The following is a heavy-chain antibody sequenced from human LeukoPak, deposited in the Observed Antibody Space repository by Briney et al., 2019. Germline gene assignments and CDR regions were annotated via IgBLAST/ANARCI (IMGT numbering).Heavy chain of an antibody. J-gene: IGHJ6*03. Sequence: NSSETLSLTCTVSGGSISSSSYYWGWIRQPPGKGLEWIGSIYYSGSTYYNPSLKSRVTISVDTSKNQFSLKLSSVTAADTAVYYCAVLDGYYYYMDVWGKGTTVTVSS. CDR1: GGSISSSSYY. V-gene: IGHV4-39*01. D-gene: IGHD1-1*01. CDR3: AVLDGYYYYMDV. CDR2: IYYSGST.